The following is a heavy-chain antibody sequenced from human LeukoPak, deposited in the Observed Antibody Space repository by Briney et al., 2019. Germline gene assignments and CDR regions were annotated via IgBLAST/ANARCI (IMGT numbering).Heavy chain of an antibody. Sequence: GGSLRLSCAASGFTFSSYAMSWVRQAPGKGLVWVSRVNIDGSSTTYADSVKGRFTISRDNSKNTLYLQMNSLRAEDTAVYYCASLGVVGAPNAFDIWGQGTMVTVSS. CDR3: ASLGVVGAPNAFDI. V-gene: IGHV3-74*01. D-gene: IGHD1-26*01. CDR2: VNIDGSST. J-gene: IGHJ3*02. CDR1: GFTFSSYA.